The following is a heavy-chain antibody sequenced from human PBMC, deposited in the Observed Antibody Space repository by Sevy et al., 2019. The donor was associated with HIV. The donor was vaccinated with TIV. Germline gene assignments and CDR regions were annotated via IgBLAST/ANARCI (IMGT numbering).Heavy chain of an antibody. Sequence: ASVKVSCKVSGYRLTGLSMHWVRQAPGKGLEWMASFDPEDGETFYAQKFQGRLTLTEDTSTDTAYMGLSSLRAEDTAAYYCATTKDYYEDSGDPFDYWGQGTLVTVSS. D-gene: IGHD3-22*01. V-gene: IGHV1-24*01. J-gene: IGHJ4*02. CDR2: FDPEDGET. CDR3: ATTKDYYEDSGDPFDY. CDR1: GYRLTGLS.